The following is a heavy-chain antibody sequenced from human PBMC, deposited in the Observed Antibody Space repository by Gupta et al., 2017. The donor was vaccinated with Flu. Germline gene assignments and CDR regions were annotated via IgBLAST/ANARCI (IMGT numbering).Heavy chain of an antibody. CDR1: GCRFSHYG. CDR3: AKDWRWNNNIYGMNV. D-gene: IGHD1-1*01. CDR2: ISEDGSKI. Sequence: QERVVESGGGVVQSGRSRRLSGAASGCRFSHYGLHWVRRAAGQGMECVAAISEDGSKIYHSDSVKGLFTISRDNSRNTLYLQMSGLRTEDTAVYYCAKDWRWNNNIYGMNVWGQGTTVTVSS. V-gene: IGHV3-30*18. J-gene: IGHJ6*02.